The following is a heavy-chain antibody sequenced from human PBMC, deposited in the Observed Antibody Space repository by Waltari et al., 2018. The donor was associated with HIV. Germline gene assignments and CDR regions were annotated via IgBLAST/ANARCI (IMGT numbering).Heavy chain of an antibody. J-gene: IGHJ5*01. V-gene: IGHV4-34*02. D-gene: IGHD2-2*01. Sequence: QLYLQQRGAGLLKTSETLSLTCGVYGGSLSGYYWSWIRQSPGRGLEWIGEINDSGDTNCNPSPKSRVSVSLDPPKNTFSLNVSSVTAADTGVYYCARRPRLFSSNWYTDNWFDPWGQGTPVTVSA. CDR3: ARRPRLFSSNWYTDNWFDP. CDR2: INDSGDT. CDR1: GGSLSGYY.